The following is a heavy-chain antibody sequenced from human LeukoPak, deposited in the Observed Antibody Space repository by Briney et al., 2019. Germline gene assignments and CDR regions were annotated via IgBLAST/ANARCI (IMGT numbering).Heavy chain of an antibody. D-gene: IGHD6-25*01. V-gene: IGHV6-1*01. CDR1: GDSVSSNSAA. J-gene: IGHJ4*02. Sequence: SQTLSLTCAISGDSVSSNSAAWNWIRQSPSRGLEWLGRTYYRSTWYDDYAVSVKSRITINPDTSKNQFSLHLNSVTPEDTAVYYCARGRSGYWVSLFEYWGQGILVAVSS. CDR3: ARGRSGYWVSLFEY. CDR2: TYYRSTWYD.